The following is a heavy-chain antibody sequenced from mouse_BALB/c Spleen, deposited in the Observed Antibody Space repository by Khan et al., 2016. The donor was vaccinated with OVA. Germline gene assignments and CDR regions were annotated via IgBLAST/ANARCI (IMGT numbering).Heavy chain of an antibody. Sequence: QVQLQQSGAELVKPGASVKLSCKASGYTFTSYYMYWVKQRPGQGPEWIGEINPSNGGTNLNEKFKNKASLTVDKSSSTAYMQLSSLTSEDSAVYYCTRWAPGFAYWGQGTLVTVSA. CDR1: GYTFTSYY. CDR2: INPSNGGT. V-gene: IGHV1S81*02. CDR3: TRWAPGFAY. J-gene: IGHJ3*01.